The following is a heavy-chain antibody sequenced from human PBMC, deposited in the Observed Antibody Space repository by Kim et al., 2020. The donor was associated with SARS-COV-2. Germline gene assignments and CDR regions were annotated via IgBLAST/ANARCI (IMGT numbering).Heavy chain of an antibody. CDR2: ISWNSGSI. Sequence: GGSLRLSCAASGFTFDDYAMHWVRQAPGKGLEWVSGISWNSGSIGYADSVKGRFTISRDNAKNSLYLQMNSLRAEDTALYYCAKTRGYYDSSGYYFDYWG. CDR1: GFTFDDYA. V-gene: IGHV3-9*01. J-gene: IGHJ4*01. CDR3: AKTRGYYDSSGYYFDY. D-gene: IGHD3-22*01.